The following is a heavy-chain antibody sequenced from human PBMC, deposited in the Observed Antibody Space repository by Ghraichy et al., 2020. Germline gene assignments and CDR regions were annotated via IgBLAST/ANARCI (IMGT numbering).Heavy chain of an antibody. CDR2: IYYSGST. CDR1: GGSISSSSYY. CDR3: ARGYSYGSNPFDY. V-gene: IGHV4-39*01. D-gene: IGHD5-18*01. J-gene: IGHJ4*02. Sequence: SETLSLTCTVSGGSISSSSYYWGWIRQPPGKGLEWIGSIYYSGSTYYKPSLKSRVTISVDTSKNQFSLKLSSVTAADTAVYYCARGYSYGSNPFDYWGQGTLVTVSS.